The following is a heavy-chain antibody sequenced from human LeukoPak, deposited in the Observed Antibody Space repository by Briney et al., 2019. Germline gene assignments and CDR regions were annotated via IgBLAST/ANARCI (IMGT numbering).Heavy chain of an antibody. CDR2: IYPGDSDT. V-gene: IGHV5-51*01. CDR3: ARLGTYWSNYYFEY. CDR1: GYSFTTYW. D-gene: IGHD3-10*01. Sequence: ESLKISYKGSGYSFTTYWIGWVRQMPGKGLECMGIIYPGDSDTRYSPSFQGQVTISADKSINTAYLQWSSLKASDTAMYYCARLGTYWSNYYFEYWGQGTLVTVSS. J-gene: IGHJ4*02.